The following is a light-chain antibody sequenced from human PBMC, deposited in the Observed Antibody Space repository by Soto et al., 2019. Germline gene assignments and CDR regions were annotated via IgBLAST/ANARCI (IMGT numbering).Light chain of an antibody. CDR1: NNDVGAYNY. CDR2: DVS. J-gene: IGLJ3*02. CDR3: SSYTRSNTVV. V-gene: IGLV2-14*03. Sequence: QSVLTQPASVSGSPGQSITISCTGTNNDVGAYNYVSWYQQHPGKAPKTMVYDVSHRPSGVSNRFSGSKSGNTASLTISGLQAEDEADYYCSSYTRSNTVVFGGGTKLTAL.